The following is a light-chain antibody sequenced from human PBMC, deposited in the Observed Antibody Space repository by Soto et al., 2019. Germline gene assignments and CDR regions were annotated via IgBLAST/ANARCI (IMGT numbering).Light chain of an antibody. V-gene: IGKV3-20*01. CDR3: QKYNSAPWT. CDR2: GAS. J-gene: IGKJ1*01. Sequence: EIVLTQSPGTLSLSPVERATLSCRASQSVGSNYLAWYQQKPGQAPRILIFGASGRATGIPDRFSGSGSGTDFTLTISSPQPEDVATYYCQKYNSAPWTFGQGTKVDIK. CDR1: QSVGSNY.